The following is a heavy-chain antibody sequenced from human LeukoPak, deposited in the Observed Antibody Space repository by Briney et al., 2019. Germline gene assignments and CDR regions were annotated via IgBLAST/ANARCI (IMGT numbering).Heavy chain of an antibody. D-gene: IGHD6-13*01. CDR3: AKGVGSSH. CDR2: ISWNSGSI. V-gene: IGHV3-9*01. CDR1: GFTFDDYA. Sequence: GGSLRLSCAASGFTFDDYAMHWVRQAPGKGLEWVSGISWNSGSIGYADSVKGRFTISRDNDKNSLYLQMNSLRAEDTALYYCAKGVGSSHWGQGTLVTVSS. J-gene: IGHJ4*02.